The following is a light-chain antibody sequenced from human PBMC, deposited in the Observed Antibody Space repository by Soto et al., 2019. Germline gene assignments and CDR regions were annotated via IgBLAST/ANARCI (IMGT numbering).Light chain of an antibody. Sequence: QSVLTQPRSVSGSPGQSVTISCTGTSXDVGGYNYVSWYQQHPGKAPKLMIYDVTKRPSGVPDRFSGSKSGNTASLTISGLQAEDEADYYCCAYAGSYTLYVFGTGTKLTVL. CDR3: CAYAGSYTLYV. CDR2: DVT. J-gene: IGLJ1*01. CDR1: SXDVGGYNY. V-gene: IGLV2-11*01.